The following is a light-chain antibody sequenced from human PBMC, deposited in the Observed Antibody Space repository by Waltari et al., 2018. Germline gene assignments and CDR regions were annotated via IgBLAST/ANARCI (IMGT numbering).Light chain of an antibody. CDR2: GAS. J-gene: IGKJ1*01. CDR1: HSISSTY. V-gene: IGKV3-20*01. CDR3: QQYDSSSCT. Sequence: EIVLTQSPGTLSLSPGDRATLSCRASHSISSTYLAWYQQKPRQAPGLLISGASRRATGIPDMFSGSGSGTDFTLTISRLEPEDFAVYYCQQYDSSSCTFGQGTKVEIK.